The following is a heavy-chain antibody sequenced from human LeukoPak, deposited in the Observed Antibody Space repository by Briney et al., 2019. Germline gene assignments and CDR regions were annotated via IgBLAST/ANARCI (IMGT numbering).Heavy chain of an antibody. D-gene: IGHD4-17*01. J-gene: IGHJ6*02. CDR3: ARYPTVTRVYYYYYGMDV. V-gene: IGHV4-4*02. CDR1: GVSISSSNW. CDR2: IYHSGST. Sequence: SGTLSLTCAVSGVSISSSNWWRWVRQPPGKGLEWIGEIYHSGSTNYNPSLKSRVTISVDTSKNQFSLKLSSVTAADTAVYYCARYPTVTRVYYYYYGMDVWGQGTTVTVSS.